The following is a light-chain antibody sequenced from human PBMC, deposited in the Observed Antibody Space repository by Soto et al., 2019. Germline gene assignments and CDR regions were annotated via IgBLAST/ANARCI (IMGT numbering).Light chain of an antibody. Sequence: QSALTHPASVSGSPGQSITISCTGTSSDVGDYNYVSWYQQHPGKAPKLMIYEVSNRLSGVSNRFSGSKCGNTASLTISGLQAEDEADYYCSSYTSSSTLTVFGTGTKVIVL. CDR1: SSDVGDYNY. CDR3: SSYTSSSTLTV. J-gene: IGLJ1*01. CDR2: EVS. V-gene: IGLV2-14*01.